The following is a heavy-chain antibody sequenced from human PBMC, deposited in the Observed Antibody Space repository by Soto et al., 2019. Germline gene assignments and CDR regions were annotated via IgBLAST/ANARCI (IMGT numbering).Heavy chain of an antibody. CDR3: ARGINYYDSGDDAFDI. CDR2: MNPNSGNT. Sequence: QVQLVQSGAEVKKPGASVKVSCKASGYTFTSYDINWVRQATGQGLEWMGWMNPNSGNTGYAQKFQGRVTMXXTTSLSTAYMELSSLRSEDTAVYYCARGINYYDSGDDAFDIWGQGTMVNVSS. D-gene: IGHD3-10*01. CDR1: GYTFTSYD. J-gene: IGHJ3*02. V-gene: IGHV1-8*01.